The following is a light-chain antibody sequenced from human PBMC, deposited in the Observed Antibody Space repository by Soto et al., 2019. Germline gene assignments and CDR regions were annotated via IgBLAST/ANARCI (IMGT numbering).Light chain of an antibody. V-gene: IGKV3D-15*03. CDR1: QSVNIY. Sequence: GVTHSVAALSVTTGERATLSCRASQSVNIYLAWYQQKPGQAPRLLIFGASYRATGIPARFSGSGSGTEFNLTISILQSEDFAVYFCQQYDDLLRITFGGRSKV. J-gene: IGKJ4*01. CDR3: QQYDDLLRIT. CDR2: GAS.